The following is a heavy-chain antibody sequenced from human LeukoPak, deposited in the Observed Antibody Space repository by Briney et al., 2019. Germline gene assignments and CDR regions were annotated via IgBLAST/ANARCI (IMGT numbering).Heavy chain of an antibody. CDR3: ASTSIAARPFWFDP. D-gene: IGHD6-6*01. CDR1: GGSISSYY. Sequence: PSETLSLTCTVSGGSISSYYWSWIRQPPGKGLEWIGYIYYSGSTNYNPSLKSRVTISVDTSKNQFSLKLSSVTAADTAVYYCASTSIAARPFWFDPWGQGPLVTVSS. V-gene: IGHV4-59*01. CDR2: IYYSGST. J-gene: IGHJ5*02.